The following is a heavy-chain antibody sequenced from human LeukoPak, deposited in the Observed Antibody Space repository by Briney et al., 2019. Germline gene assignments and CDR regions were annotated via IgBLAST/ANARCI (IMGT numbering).Heavy chain of an antibody. CDR2: IYPGDSET. CDR1: GYTFTTYW. D-gene: IGHD3-22*01. V-gene: IGHV5-51*01. Sequence: GESLKISCKGSGYTFTTYWIGWVRQMPGKRLEWMGIIYPGDSETRYSPSFQGQVTISADKSISTAYLQWSSLKASDTAIYFCASYYYDGSGYLFDYWGQGTLVTVSS. J-gene: IGHJ4*02. CDR3: ASYYYDGSGYLFDY.